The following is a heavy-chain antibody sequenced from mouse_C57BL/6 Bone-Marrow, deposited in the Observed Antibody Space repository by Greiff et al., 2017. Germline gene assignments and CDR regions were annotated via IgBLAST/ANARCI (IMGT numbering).Heavy chain of an antibody. Sequence: LQQSGASVKISCKASGYAFSTYWMNWVKQRPGKGLEGIGQIYPGDGDTNYNGKFKGKATLTADKSSSTAYMQLSSLTSEDSAVYFCARDWDYFDYWGQGTTLTVSS. CDR2: IYPGDGDT. CDR1: GYAFSTYW. J-gene: IGHJ2*01. D-gene: IGHD4-1*01. V-gene: IGHV1-80*01. CDR3: ARDWDYFDY.